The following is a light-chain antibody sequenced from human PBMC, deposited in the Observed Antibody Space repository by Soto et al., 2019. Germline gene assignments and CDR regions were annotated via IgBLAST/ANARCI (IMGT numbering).Light chain of an antibody. CDR1: QSISNW. Sequence: DIQMTQSPSTLSASVGDRVTITCRASQSISNWLAWYQQKPGKAPKLLIYKASSLEGGVPSRFSGSGSGTEFTLTISSLQPDDFATYYCQQYNSYRTFGQEKKVEIK. CDR3: QQYNSYRT. J-gene: IGKJ1*01. V-gene: IGKV1-5*03. CDR2: KAS.